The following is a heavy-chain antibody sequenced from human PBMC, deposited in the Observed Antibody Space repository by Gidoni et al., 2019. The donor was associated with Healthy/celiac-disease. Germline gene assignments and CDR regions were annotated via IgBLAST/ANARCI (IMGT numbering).Heavy chain of an antibody. D-gene: IGHD3-10*01. CDR3: ARDLSSLGTPYFDY. Sequence: QVQLVQSGAEVKKPGASVKVSCKASGYTFTSYAMHWVRQAPGQRLEWMGWINAGNGNTKYSQKFQGRVTITRDTSASTAYMELSSLRSEDTAVYYWARDLSSLGTPYFDYWGQGTLVTVSS. CDR2: INAGNGNT. J-gene: IGHJ4*02. CDR1: GYTFTSYA. V-gene: IGHV1-3*01.